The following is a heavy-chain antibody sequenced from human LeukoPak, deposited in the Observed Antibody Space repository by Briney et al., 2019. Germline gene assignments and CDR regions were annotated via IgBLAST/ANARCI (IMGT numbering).Heavy chain of an antibody. D-gene: IGHD1-26*01. CDR1: GGSISSSSYY. CDR3: AGVVGATLMGYYYYGMDV. J-gene: IGHJ6*02. Sequence: SETLSLTCTVSGGSISSSSYYWGWIRQPPGKGLEWIGSIYYSGSTYYNPSLKSRVTISVDTSKNQFSLRLSSVTAADTAVYYCAGVVGATLMGYYYYGMDVWGQGTTVTVSS. V-gene: IGHV4-39*01. CDR2: IYYSGST.